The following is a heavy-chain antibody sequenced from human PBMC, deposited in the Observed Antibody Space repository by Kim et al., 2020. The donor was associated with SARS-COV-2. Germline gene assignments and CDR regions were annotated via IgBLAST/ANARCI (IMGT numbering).Heavy chain of an antibody. J-gene: IGHJ4*02. Sequence: ADSVTGRFTISRDNSKNTLYLQMSSLRAEDTAVYYCAKNVDYYDSSGSDSWGQGTLVTVSS. CDR3: AKNVDYYDSSGSDS. V-gene: IGHV3-23*01. D-gene: IGHD3-22*01.